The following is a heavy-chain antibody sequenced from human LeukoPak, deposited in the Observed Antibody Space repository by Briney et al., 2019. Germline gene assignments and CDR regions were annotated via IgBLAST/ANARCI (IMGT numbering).Heavy chain of an antibody. CDR1: GGTFSSYA. J-gene: IGHJ4*02. CDR2: IIPIFGTA. V-gene: IGHV1-69*13. Sequence: SVKVSFKASGGTFSSYAISWVRQAPGQGLEWMGGIIPIFGTANYAQKFQGRVTITADESTSTAYMELSSLRSDDTAVYYCARDLAWGSGQAFDYWGQGTLVTVSS. CDR3: ARDLAWGSGQAFDY. D-gene: IGHD7-27*01.